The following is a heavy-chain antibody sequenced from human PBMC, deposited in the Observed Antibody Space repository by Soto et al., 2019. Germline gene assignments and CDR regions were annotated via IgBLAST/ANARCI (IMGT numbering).Heavy chain of an antibody. J-gene: IGHJ4*02. Sequence: GGSLRLSCAASGFTFSSYGMHWVRQAPGKGLEWVAVIWYDGSNKYYADSVKGRFTISRDNSKNTLYLQMNSLRAEDTAVYYCARARVVVTAVIDYWGPGXLVNVYS. CDR1: GFTFSSYG. D-gene: IGHD2-21*02. CDR3: ARARVVVTAVIDY. CDR2: IWYDGSNK. V-gene: IGHV3-33*01.